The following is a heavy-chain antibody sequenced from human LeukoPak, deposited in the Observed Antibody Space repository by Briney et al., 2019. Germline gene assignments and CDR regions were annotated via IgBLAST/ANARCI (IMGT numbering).Heavy chain of an antibody. J-gene: IGHJ4*02. CDR1: GGTFSSYA. CDR3: ARARRGDISLGY. V-gene: IGHV1-18*01. D-gene: IGHD2-21*02. CDR2: ISTYDGNI. Sequence: ASVKVSCKASGGTFSSYAISWVRQAPGQGLEWMGGISTYDGNIHSAQKFQGRVTLTTDTSTSTVYMELRNLRSDDTAVYYCARARRGDISLGYWGQGTLVTVSS.